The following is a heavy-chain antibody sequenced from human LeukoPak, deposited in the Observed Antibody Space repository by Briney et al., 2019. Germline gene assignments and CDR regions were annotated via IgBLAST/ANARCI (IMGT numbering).Heavy chain of an antibody. CDR2: IRYDGSNK. J-gene: IGHJ4*02. V-gene: IGHV3-30*02. D-gene: IGHD6-6*01. CDR1: GFTFSSYG. Sequence: PGGSLRLSCAASGFTFSSYGMHWVRQAPGKGLEWVAFIRYDGSNKYYADSVKGRFTISRDNSKNTLYLQMNSLRAEDTAVYYCAKDSLLAARRWYYFDYWGQGTLVTVSS. CDR3: AKDSLLAARRWYYFDY.